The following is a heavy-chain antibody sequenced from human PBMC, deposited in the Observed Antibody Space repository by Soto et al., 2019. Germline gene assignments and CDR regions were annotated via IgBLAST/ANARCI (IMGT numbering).Heavy chain of an antibody. D-gene: IGHD1-26*01. CDR2: INHSGST. J-gene: IGHJ4*02. Sequence: SETLSLTCAVYGGSFSGYYWSWIRQPPGKGLEWIGEINHSGSTNYNPSLKSRVTISVDTSKNQFSLKLSSVTAADTAVYYCARAAEVGATPPPPFDYWGQGTLVTVPQ. CDR3: ARAAEVGATPPPPFDY. V-gene: IGHV4-34*01. CDR1: GGSFSGYY.